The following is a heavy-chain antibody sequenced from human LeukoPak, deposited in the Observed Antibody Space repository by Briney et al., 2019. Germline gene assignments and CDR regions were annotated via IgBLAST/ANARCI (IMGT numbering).Heavy chain of an antibody. CDR1: GGTFSSYA. CDR2: IIPIFGTA. Sequence: SVKVSCKASGGTFSSYAISWVRQAPGQGLEWMGGIIPIFGTANYAQKFQGRVTITTDESTSTAYMELSSLRSEDTAVYYCAGGPTSRDGYKYFDYWGQGTLVTVSS. D-gene: IGHD5-24*01. J-gene: IGHJ4*02. CDR3: AGGPTSRDGYKYFDY. V-gene: IGHV1-69*05.